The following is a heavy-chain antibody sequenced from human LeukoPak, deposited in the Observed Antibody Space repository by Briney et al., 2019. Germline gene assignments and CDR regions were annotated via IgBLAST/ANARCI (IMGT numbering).Heavy chain of an antibody. Sequence: ASVKVSCKASGYTFTGYYMHWVRQAPGQGLEWMGWINPNSGGTNYAQKFQGRVTMTRDTSISTAYMELSSLRSEDTAVYYCARGSGLRTGSYDYWGQGTLVTVSS. CDR3: ARGSGLRTGSYDY. CDR1: GYTFTGYY. D-gene: IGHD5/OR15-5a*01. J-gene: IGHJ4*02. V-gene: IGHV1-2*02. CDR2: INPNSGGT.